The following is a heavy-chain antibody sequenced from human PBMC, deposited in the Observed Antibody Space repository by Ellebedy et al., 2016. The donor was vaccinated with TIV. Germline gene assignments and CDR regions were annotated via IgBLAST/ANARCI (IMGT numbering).Heavy chain of an antibody. V-gene: IGHV1-58*01. Sequence: ASVKVSCKASGFTFTSSAVQWVRQARGQRLEWIGWIVVGSGNTNYAQKFQERVTITRDMSTSTAYMELSSLRSEDTAVYYCAADPPYPDDSSGYSPAHFDLWGRGTLVTVSS. CDR3: AADPPYPDDSSGYSPAHFDL. J-gene: IGHJ2*01. CDR2: IVVGSGNT. CDR1: GFTFTSSA. D-gene: IGHD3-22*01.